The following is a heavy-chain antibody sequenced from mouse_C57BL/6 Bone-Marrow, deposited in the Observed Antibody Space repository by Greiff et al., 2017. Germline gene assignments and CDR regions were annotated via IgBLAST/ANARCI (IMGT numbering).Heavy chain of an antibody. CDR1: GYTFTSYW. V-gene: IGHV1-55*01. CDR2: IYPTSGRT. J-gene: IGHJ2*01. Sequence: VQLQQPGAELVKPGASVKMSCKASGYTFTSYWITWVKQRPGQGLEWIGDIYPTSGRTNYNEKFKSKAILTVDTSSNTAYMQFSSLTSEDFAVFYCARSGPLGRSFDYWGQGTTLTVSS. CDR3: ARSGPLGRSFDY. D-gene: IGHD4-1*01.